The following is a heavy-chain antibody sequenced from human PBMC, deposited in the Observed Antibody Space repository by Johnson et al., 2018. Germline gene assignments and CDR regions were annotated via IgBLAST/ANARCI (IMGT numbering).Heavy chain of an antibody. CDR2: ISGDVNRT. CDR3: AKDGAYFYDTSGLYYIDY. CDR1: GFTFRNYA. D-gene: IGHD3-22*01. Sequence: VRLQEAGGGVVQPGGSLGLCCVASGFTFRNYAMNWVRQAPGKGLEWVAGISGDVNRTYYADSGKGRFTVSRENSKSTVYLHMNRLRAEDTAIYYCAKDGAYFYDTSGLYYIDYWGQGTLVTVSS. J-gene: IGHJ4*02. V-gene: IGHV3-23*01.